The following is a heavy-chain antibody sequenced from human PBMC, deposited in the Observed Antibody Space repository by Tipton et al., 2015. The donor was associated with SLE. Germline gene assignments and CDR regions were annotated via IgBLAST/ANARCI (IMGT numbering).Heavy chain of an antibody. V-gene: IGHV4-34*01. J-gene: IGHJ4*02. D-gene: IGHD3-16*01. Sequence: GLVKPSETLSLTCAVYGGSSRGYYWGWIRQPPGKGLEWIGEINHSESTTYNPSLRSRVTITVDTSRNQVSLELTSVTAADTGVYYCARGNPGESYDYWGQGTLVTVSS. CDR1: GGSSRGYY. CDR3: ARGNPGESYDY. CDR2: INHSEST.